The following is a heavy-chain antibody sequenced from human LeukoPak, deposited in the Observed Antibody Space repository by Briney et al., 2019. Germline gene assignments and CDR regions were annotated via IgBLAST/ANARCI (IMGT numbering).Heavy chain of an antibody. CDR1: GYGFTSYW. V-gene: IGHV5-51*01. Sequence: GESLKISCTGSGYGFTSYWIGWVRQTPGTGLEYMGIIHPGDSETKYSPSFQGQVTISVDGSRTTAFLQWSSLKASDTAMYYCARLRNYGDYGDYWGQGTLVTVSP. D-gene: IGHD4-17*01. J-gene: IGHJ4*02. CDR3: ARLRNYGDYGDY. CDR2: IHPGDSET.